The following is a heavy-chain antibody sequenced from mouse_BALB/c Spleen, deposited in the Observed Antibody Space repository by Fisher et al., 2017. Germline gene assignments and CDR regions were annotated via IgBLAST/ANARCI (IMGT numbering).Heavy chain of an antibody. CDR3: AKLGQEGVAYAMDY. V-gene: IGHV1S34*01. Sequence: LKFKGKATFTVDTSSSTAYMQFNSLTSEDSAVYFCAKLGQEGVAYAMDYWGQGTSVTVSS. J-gene: IGHJ4*01. D-gene: IGHD4-1*01.